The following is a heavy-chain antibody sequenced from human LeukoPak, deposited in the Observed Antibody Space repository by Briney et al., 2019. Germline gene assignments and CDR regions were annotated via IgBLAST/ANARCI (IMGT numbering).Heavy chain of an antibody. CDR1: GYTFTSYY. CDR3: ARDLEGSSFTWIQSSTPHAFDY. CDR2: INPSGGST. J-gene: IGHJ4*02. Sequence: ASVKVSCKASGYTFTSYYMHWVRQAPGQGLERMGIINPSGGSTSYAQKFQGRVTMTRDTSTSTVYMELSSLRSEDTAVYYCARDLEGSSFTWIQSSTPHAFDYWGQGTLVTVSS. V-gene: IGHV1-46*01. D-gene: IGHD5-18*01.